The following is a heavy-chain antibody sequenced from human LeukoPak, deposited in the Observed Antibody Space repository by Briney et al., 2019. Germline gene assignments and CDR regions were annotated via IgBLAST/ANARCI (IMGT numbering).Heavy chain of an antibody. CDR3: ARDQEGFDY. CDR1: GGSFSSYA. CDR2: IYPRDGST. V-gene: IGHV1-46*01. J-gene: IGHJ4*02. Sequence: ASVKVSCKASGGSFSSYAISWVRQAPGQGLEWMGMIYPRDGSTSYAQKFQGRVTVTRDTSTSTVHMELSGLRSEDTAVYYCARDQEGFDYWGQGTLVTVSS.